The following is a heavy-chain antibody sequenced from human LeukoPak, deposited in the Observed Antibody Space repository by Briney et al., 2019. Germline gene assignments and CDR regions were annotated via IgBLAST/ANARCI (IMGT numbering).Heavy chain of an antibody. J-gene: IGHJ4*02. CDR1: GYTFTDYY. D-gene: IGHD3-22*01. CDR3: ARDFNYYDSSGPDY. Sequence: ASVTVSCKASGYTFTDYYMHWVRQAPGQGLDWMGWINPNSGGTNYAQKFQGRATMTRDTSISTAYMELSRLRSDDTAVYYCARDFNYYDSSGPDYWGQGTLVTVSS. CDR2: INPNSGGT. V-gene: IGHV1-2*02.